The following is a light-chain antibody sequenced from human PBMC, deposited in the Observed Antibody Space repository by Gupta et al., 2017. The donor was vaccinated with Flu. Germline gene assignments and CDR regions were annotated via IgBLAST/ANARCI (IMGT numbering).Light chain of an antibody. CDR2: DDT. Sequence: SSVLTQPPSVSVALGQTARITCSGNNIGSRSVHWYQQKAGQAPVLVVHDDTDRPSGIPERFSGSTSGDTATLTISWVEAGDEADYYCQVWASSSDVLFGGGTKLTVL. V-gene: IGLV3-21*02. CDR3: QVWASSSDVL. CDR1: NIGSRS. J-gene: IGLJ2*01.